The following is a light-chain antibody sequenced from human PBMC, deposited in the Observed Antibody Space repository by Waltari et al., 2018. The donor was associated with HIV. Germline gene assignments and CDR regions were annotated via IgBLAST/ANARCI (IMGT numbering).Light chain of an antibody. CDR1: DIGSES. V-gene: IGLV3-21*02. CDR3: QVWESGGDIVF. J-gene: IGLJ2*01. CDR2: DDR. Sequence: SYVVTQTPSVSVAPGQTARITCAGDDIGSESVYWYQQKPGQAPVLVVYDDRDRPSGIPERFTGSNSGNTATLTITRVEAGDEADYYCQVWESGGDIVFFGGGTKLTVL.